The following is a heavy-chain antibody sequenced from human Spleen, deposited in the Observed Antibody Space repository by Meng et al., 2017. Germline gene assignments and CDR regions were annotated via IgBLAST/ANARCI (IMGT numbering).Heavy chain of an antibody. CDR1: GFTFDDYA. D-gene: IGHD6-19*01. V-gene: IGHV3-43D*03. Sequence: GESLKISCAASGFTFDDYAMHWVRQAPGKGLEWVSLISWDGGSTYYADSVKGRFTISRDNSKNSLYLQMNSLRAEDTALYYCAKDVLKNRIAVAGISTFDYWGQGTRVTVSS. J-gene: IGHJ4*02. CDR2: ISWDGGST. CDR3: AKDVLKNRIAVAGISTFDY.